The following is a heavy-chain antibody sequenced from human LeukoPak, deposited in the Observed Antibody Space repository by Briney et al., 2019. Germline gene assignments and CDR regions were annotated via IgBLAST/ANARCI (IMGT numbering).Heavy chain of an antibody. J-gene: IGHJ4*02. CDR3: ARDHSDSSGYYFDY. D-gene: IGHD3-22*01. Sequence: SETLSLTCTVSGGSISRYYWSWLRRPPGKGLEWIGYIYSNGSTNYNPSLKSRVTISVDTSKNQFSLKLSPVTTADTVVYYCARDHSDSSGYYFDYWGQGTLVTVSS. V-gene: IGHV4-59*01. CDR1: GGSISRYY. CDR2: IYSNGST.